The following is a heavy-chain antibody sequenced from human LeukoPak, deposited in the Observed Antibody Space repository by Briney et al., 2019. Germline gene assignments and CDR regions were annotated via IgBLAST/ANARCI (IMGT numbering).Heavy chain of an antibody. V-gene: IGHV3-23*01. CDR2: ISRSGGDT. CDR1: GFTFSSYA. Sequence: GGSLKLSCAVSGFTFSSYAMSWVRQAPGKGLEWVSGISRSGGDTYYAASVRGRLTISRDNSKNPVYLEMNSLRAEDTAVYHCAKNRGYTYDYTDHWGQGSLVTISS. D-gene: IGHD5-18*01. CDR3: AKNRGYTYDYTDH. J-gene: IGHJ5*02.